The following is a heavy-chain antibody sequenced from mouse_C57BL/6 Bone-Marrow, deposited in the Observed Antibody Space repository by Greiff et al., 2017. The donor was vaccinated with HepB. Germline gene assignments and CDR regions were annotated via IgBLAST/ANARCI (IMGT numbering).Heavy chain of an antibody. CDR1: GFTFSSYA. V-gene: IGHV5-9-1*02. Sequence: EVMLVESGEGLVKPGGSLKLSCAASGFTFSSYAMSWVRQTPEKRLEWVAYISSGGDYIYYAYTVKGRFTISRDNARNTLYLQMSSLKSEDTAMYYCTRDGNYEACFAYWGQGTLVTVTA. CDR2: ISSGGDYI. J-gene: IGHJ3*01. CDR3: TRDGNYEACFAY. D-gene: IGHD2-1*01.